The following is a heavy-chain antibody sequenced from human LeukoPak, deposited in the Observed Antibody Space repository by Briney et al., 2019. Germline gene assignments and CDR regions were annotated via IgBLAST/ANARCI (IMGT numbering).Heavy chain of an antibody. Sequence: PGGSLRLSCAASGFTFSSNYMSWVRQAPGKGLEWVSAISDSGRNTYYADSVKGRFTISRDNSKNTLFLQMNSLRAEDTAVYYCAKEGIVVATPFVDSWGQGALVTVSS. J-gene: IGHJ4*02. CDR3: AKEGIVVATPFVDS. V-gene: IGHV3-23*01. CDR1: GFTFSSNY. D-gene: IGHD3-22*01. CDR2: ISDSGRNT.